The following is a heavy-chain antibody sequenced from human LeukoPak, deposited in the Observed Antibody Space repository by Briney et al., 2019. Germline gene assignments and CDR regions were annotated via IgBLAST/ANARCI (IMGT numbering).Heavy chain of an antibody. CDR3: ASSKGIPNWFDP. CDR1: GGSISSGGYY. Sequence: PSQTLSLTCTVSGGSISSGGYYWSWIRQHPGKGLEWIGYIYYSGSTYYNPSLKSRVTISVDTSKNQFSLKLSSVTAADTAAYYCASSKGIPNWFDPWGQGTLVTVSS. D-gene: IGHD5-18*01. V-gene: IGHV4-31*03. J-gene: IGHJ5*02. CDR2: IYYSGST.